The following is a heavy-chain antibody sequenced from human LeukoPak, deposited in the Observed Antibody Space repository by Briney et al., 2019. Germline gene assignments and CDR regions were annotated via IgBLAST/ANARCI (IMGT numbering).Heavy chain of an antibody. CDR3: VRHFHGSGYVVDL. V-gene: IGHV4-59*08. CDR2: IFYGGGT. D-gene: IGHD6-13*01. CDR1: GVSISTHY. Sequence: PSETLSLTCTVSGVSISTHYWSWIRQPPGKRLEWIGYIFYGGGTDYNPSLKSRVTISRDTSKNQFSLKLTSVTAADTAVYFCVRHFHGSGYVVDLWGQGTLVTVSS. J-gene: IGHJ5*02.